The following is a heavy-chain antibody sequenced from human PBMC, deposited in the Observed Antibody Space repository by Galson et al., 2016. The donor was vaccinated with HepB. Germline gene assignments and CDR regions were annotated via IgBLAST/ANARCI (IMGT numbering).Heavy chain of an antibody. CDR3: ARLGDDSSGWHSFDF. J-gene: IGHJ4*02. Sequence: SLRLSCAASGFTFSRYEMNWVRQVPGKGLEWVSYISSSGSTKYYGDSVTGRFTISRDNAKNSLYLQVNSLRAEDTAVYYCARLGDDSSGWHSFDFWGQGTLVTVSS. CDR2: ISSSGSTK. CDR1: GFTFSRYE. D-gene: IGHD6-19*01. V-gene: IGHV3-48*03.